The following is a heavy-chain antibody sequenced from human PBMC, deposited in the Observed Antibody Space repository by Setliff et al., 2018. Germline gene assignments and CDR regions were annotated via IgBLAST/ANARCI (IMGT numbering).Heavy chain of an antibody. V-gene: IGHV3-30*01. CDR2: ISYDGINK. CDR3: VRDSPSSLYNFWSGCSDY. Sequence: PGGSLRLSCAASGFTFNSYAMHWVRQAPGKGLEWLAVISYDGINKYYADSVRGRFTISRDNSKNTFFLQMNSLRTDDTAVFYCVRDSPSSLYNFWSGCSDYWGQGTLVTVSS. CDR1: GFTFNSYA. D-gene: IGHD3-3*01. J-gene: IGHJ4*02.